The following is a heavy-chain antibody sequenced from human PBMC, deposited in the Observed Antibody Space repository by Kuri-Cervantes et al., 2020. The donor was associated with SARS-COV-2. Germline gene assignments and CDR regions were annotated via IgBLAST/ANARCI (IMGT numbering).Heavy chain of an antibody. CDR2: ISWDGGST. CDR1: GFTFSSYA. V-gene: IGHV3-43D*03. CDR3: AKGVPPAYDFWSGYPHGGEYYYYGMDV. D-gene: IGHD3-3*01. Sequence: LSLTCAASGFTFSSYAMSWVRQAPGKGLEWVSLISWDGGSTYYADSVKGRFTISRDNSKNSLYLQMNSLRAEDTALYYCAKGVPPAYDFWSGYPHGGEYYYYGMDVWGQGTTVTVSS. J-gene: IGHJ6*02.